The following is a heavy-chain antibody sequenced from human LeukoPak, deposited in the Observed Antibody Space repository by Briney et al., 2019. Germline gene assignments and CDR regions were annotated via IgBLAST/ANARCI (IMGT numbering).Heavy chain of an antibody. V-gene: IGHV1-2*02. Sequence: GASVKVSCKASGYTFTGYYMHWVRQAPGRGLEWMGWINPNSGGTNYAQKFQGRVTMTRDTSISTAYMELSRLRSDDTAVYYCARAVLSGGSLNYGMDVWGQGTTVTVSS. D-gene: IGHD2-15*01. CDR2: INPNSGGT. J-gene: IGHJ6*02. CDR1: GYTFTGYY. CDR3: ARAVLSGGSLNYGMDV.